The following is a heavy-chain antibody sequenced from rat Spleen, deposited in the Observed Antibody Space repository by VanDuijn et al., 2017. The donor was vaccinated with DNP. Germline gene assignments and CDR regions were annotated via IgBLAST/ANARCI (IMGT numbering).Heavy chain of an antibody. Sequence: EVQLVESGGDLVQPGRSLKLSCAASGFTFSDYYMAWVRRAPAKGLEWVAYIRYDGGSTYYGYSVKGRLTIYSDHAKSTLYLQMKSLRSVDMATXXCAXXXDYXXXGXXXWGQGTXXTVSX. V-gene: IGHV5-22*01. D-gene: IGHD1-6*01. CDR1: GFTFSDYY. CDR3: AXXXDYXXXGXXX. J-gene: IGHJ3*01. CDR2: IRYDGGST.